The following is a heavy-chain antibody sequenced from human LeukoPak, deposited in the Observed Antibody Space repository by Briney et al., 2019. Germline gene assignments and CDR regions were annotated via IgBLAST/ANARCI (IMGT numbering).Heavy chain of an antibody. D-gene: IGHD2-2*01. Sequence: PSETLSLTCTVSGGSISSGGYYWSWIRQHPGKGLEWIGYIYYSGSTYYNPSLKSRVTISVDTSKNQFSLKLSSVTAADTAVYYCARVAHEYCSSTSCYWFDPWGQGTLVTVSS. J-gene: IGHJ5*02. CDR3: ARVAHEYCSSTSCYWFDP. CDR1: GGSISSGGYY. CDR2: IYYSGST. V-gene: IGHV4-31*03.